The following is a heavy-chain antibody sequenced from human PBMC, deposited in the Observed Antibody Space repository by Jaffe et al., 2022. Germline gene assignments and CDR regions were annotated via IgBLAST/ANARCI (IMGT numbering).Heavy chain of an antibody. J-gene: IGHJ4*02. CDR3: ARAYLAYYYGSGSYS. V-gene: IGHV3-7*05. CDR1: GFTFSSYW. Sequence: EVQLVESGGGLVQPGGSLRLSCAASGFTFSSYWMSWVRQAPGKGLEWVANIKQDGSEKYYVDSVKGRFTISRDNAKNSLYLQMNSLRAEDTAVYYCARAYLAYYYGSGSYSWGQGTLVTVSS. CDR2: IKQDGSEK. D-gene: IGHD3-10*01.